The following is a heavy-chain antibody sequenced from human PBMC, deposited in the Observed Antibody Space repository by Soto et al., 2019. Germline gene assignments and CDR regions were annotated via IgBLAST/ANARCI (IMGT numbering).Heavy chain of an antibody. V-gene: IGHV3-53*01. CDR3: AKDGRGSGSHYNSFGY. Sequence: EVQLVESGGGLIQPGGSLKLSCAASGFTVGNNYMSWVRQAPGKGLEWVSLIYSTGTTKYADSVKGRFTVSRDNDKNTLYLQMNSLRAEDTDVYYCAKDGRGSGSHYNSFGYWGQGTLVTVSS. CDR1: GFTVGNNY. J-gene: IGHJ4*02. CDR2: IYSTGTT. D-gene: IGHD3-10*01.